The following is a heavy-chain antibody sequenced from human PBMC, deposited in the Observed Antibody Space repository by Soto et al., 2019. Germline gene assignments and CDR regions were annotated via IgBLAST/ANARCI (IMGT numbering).Heavy chain of an antibody. J-gene: IGHJ3*02. D-gene: IGHD3-10*01. V-gene: IGHV4-59*08. CDR1: GGSISSYY. Sequence: PSETLSLTCTVSGGSISSYYWSWIRQPPGKGLEWIGYIYYSGSTNYNPSLKSRVTISVDTSKNQFSLKLSSVTAADTAVYYCARQFYGSGSRGAFDIWGQGTMVTVS. CDR2: IYYSGST. CDR3: ARQFYGSGSRGAFDI.